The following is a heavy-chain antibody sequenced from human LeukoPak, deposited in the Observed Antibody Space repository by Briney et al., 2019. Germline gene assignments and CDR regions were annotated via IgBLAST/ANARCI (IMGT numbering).Heavy chain of an antibody. CDR3: ARVPPSAHQVFSSDY. V-gene: IGHV1-18*04. CDR1: GYTFTNYG. D-gene: IGHD1-14*01. CDR2: ISVNNGET. Sequence: ASVMCSCKASGYTFTNYGISWVRQAPGQGLEWMSWISVNNGETRYAQNFQGRVTMTTDTSTATAYMELRSLRSDDTAVYYCARVPPSAHQVFSSDYWGQGTQVTDSS. J-gene: IGHJ4*02.